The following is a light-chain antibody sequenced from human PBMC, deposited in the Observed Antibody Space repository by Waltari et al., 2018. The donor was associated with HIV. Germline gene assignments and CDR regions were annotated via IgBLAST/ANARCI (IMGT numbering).Light chain of an antibody. CDR2: DVS. CDR1: SSYVGGYNY. V-gene: IGLV2-11*01. CDR3: CSYAGSSYV. Sequence: QSALPQPRSVSGSPGQSVTIPCPGPSSYVGGYNYVSWYQQHPGKVPKLMIYDVSKRPSGVPDRFSGSKSGNTASLTISGLQAEDEADYYCCSYAGSSYVFGTGTKVTVL. J-gene: IGLJ1*01.